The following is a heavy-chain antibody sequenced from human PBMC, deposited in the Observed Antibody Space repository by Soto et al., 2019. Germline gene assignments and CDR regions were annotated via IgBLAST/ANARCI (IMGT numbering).Heavy chain of an antibody. J-gene: IGHJ3*02. CDR3: ERDRPHMAARVDAFDI. CDR2: INPRGGST. V-gene: IGHV1-46*01. CDR1: GYTFTSYY. D-gene: IGHD6-6*01. Sequence: QVQLVQSGAEVKKPVASVKDSCKASGYTFTSYYMHWVRQAPGQGLEWMGIINPRGGSTSYAQKFQGRVIMTRDTSTRTVYMELSIVRSEDTAVYYCERDRPHMAARVDAFDIWGHGTMVNVSS.